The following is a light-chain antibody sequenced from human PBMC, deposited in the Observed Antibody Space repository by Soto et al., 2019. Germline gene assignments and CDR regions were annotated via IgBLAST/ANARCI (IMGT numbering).Light chain of an antibody. CDR3: QQYNSYSWT. Sequence: DIQMTQSPSTLSASVRDRVTITCRASQSISSWLAWYQQKPGKAPKLLIYKASSLESGVPSRFSGSGSGTEFTLTISSLQPDDFATYYCQQYNSYSWTFGQGTKVESK. J-gene: IGKJ1*01. CDR1: QSISSW. CDR2: KAS. V-gene: IGKV1-5*03.